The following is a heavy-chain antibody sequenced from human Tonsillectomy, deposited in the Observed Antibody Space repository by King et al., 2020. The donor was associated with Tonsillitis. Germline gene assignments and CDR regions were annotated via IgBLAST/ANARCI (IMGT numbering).Heavy chain of an antibody. J-gene: IGHJ3*01. CDR1: GFTFNSYA. CDR2: ISYSGGST. CDR3: AKPYRDCWSGSSQGGFDV. D-gene: IGHD3-3*01. V-gene: IGHV3-23*04. Sequence: VQLVESGGGLVRPGGSLRLSCAASGFTFNSYAMNWVRQAPGKGLEWVSTISYSGGSTYYGDSVKGRFTTSRDNSKNTLSLEMNSLRVEDTAVYYCAKPYRDCWSGSSQGGFDVWGQGTMVTVSS.